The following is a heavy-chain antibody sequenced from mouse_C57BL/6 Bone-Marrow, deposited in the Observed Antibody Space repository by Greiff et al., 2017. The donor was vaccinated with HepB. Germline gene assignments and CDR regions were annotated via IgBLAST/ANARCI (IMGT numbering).Heavy chain of an antibody. Sequence: EVQGVESGGGLVKPGGSLKLSCAASGFTFSSYAMSWVRQTPEKRLEWVATISDGGSYTYYPDNVKGRFTISRDNAKNNLYLQMSHLKSEDTAMYYCAREGGSVLDYWGQGTTLTVSS. CDR2: ISDGGSYT. V-gene: IGHV5-4*01. J-gene: IGHJ2*01. D-gene: IGHD1-1*01. CDR3: AREGGSVLDY. CDR1: GFTFSSYA.